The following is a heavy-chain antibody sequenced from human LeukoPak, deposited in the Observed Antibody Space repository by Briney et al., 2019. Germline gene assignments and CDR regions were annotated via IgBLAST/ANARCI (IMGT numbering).Heavy chain of an antibody. CDR1: GGTFSSYA. CDR3: ARGGCSSTSCYTSYYYYMDV. D-gene: IGHD2-2*02. CDR2: IIPIFGTA. Sequence: SVKVSCKASGGTFSSYAISWVRQAPGQGLEWMGGIIPIFGTANYAQKFQGRVTITTDESTSTAYMELSSLRSEDAAVYYCARGGCSSTSCYTSYYYYMDVWGKGTTATVSS. V-gene: IGHV1-69*05. J-gene: IGHJ6*03.